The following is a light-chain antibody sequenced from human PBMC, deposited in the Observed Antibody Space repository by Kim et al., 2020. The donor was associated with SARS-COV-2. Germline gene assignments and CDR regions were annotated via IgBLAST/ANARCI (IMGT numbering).Light chain of an antibody. V-gene: IGLV4-69*01. J-gene: IGLJ2*01. CDR1: SGRINYT. Sequence: ASVTLTCPRRSGRINYTIAWLQQQPGKGPRYLMRVYSDGRHTKGDGIPDRFSGSSSGSEYSLTISSLQSEDEADYYCQTWGSGIGVFGGGTQLTV. CDR2: VYSDGRH. CDR3: QTWGSGIGV.